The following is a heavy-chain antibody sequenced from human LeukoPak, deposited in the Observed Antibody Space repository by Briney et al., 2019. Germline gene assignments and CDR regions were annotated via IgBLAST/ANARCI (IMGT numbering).Heavy chain of an antibody. V-gene: IGHV1-69*04. CDR1: GGTFSSYA. CDR3: ASSGGYCSGGSCYSHY. Sequence: SVKLSCKASGGTFSSYAISWVWQAPGQGLEWMGRIIPIFGIANYAQKFLGRVTITADKSTSTAYMELSSLRSEHTAAYSCASSGGYCSGGSCYSHYWGQGTLVTVSS. CDR2: IIPIFGIA. D-gene: IGHD2-15*01. J-gene: IGHJ4*02.